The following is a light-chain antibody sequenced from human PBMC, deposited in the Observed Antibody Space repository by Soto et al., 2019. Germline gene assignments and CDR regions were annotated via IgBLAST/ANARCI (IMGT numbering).Light chain of an antibody. CDR2: DVT. CDR3: CSNAGNVKV. Sequence: QSALTQPPSVSGSPGQSVTISCTGTSSDVGGYNYVAWYQQHPGKAPKIMIYDVTERPSGVPDRFSGSKSGNTASLTISGLQAEDEADYYCCSNAGNVKVFGTGTKLTVL. J-gene: IGLJ1*01. V-gene: IGLV2-11*01. CDR1: SSDVGGYNY.